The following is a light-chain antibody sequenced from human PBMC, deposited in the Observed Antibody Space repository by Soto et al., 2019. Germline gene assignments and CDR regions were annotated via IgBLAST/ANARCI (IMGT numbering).Light chain of an antibody. Sequence: DIVMTQSPATLSVSPGERVTLSCRATQNVNINLAWYQQKPGQAPRLLIYAASTRATGFPARFSASGSGTDFTLTISSLQSEDFAFYYCQQYNNWSSFGQGTRLEIK. CDR2: AAS. V-gene: IGKV3-15*01. J-gene: IGKJ5*01. CDR3: QQYNNWSS. CDR1: QNVNIN.